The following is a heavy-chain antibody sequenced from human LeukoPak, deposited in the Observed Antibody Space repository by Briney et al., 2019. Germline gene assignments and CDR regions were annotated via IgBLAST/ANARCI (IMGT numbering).Heavy chain of an antibody. CDR2: ISSSSSYI. CDR1: GFTFSSYS. Sequence: PGGSLRLSCAASGFTFSSYSMNWVRQAPGKGLEWVSSISSSSSYIYYADSVKGRFTISRDNAKNSLYLQMNSLRAEDTAVYYCARDLGVGVPFDYWGQGTLVTVSS. CDR3: ARDLGVGVPFDY. V-gene: IGHV3-21*01. J-gene: IGHJ4*02. D-gene: IGHD3-3*01.